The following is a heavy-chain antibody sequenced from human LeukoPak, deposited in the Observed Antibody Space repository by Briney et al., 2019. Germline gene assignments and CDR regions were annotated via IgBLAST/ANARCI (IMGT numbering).Heavy chain of an antibody. D-gene: IGHD6-13*01. J-gene: IGHJ4*02. V-gene: IGHV3-48*01. CDR2: ISDSSSHT. CDR3: ARDGEGGAAAGC. CDR1: GFTLSNYN. Sequence: GGSLRLSCAASGFTLSNYNMNWVRQAPGKGLEWVSFISDSSSHTFYSDSVKGRFTVSRDNVKKSLYLQMNSLRAEDTAIYYCARDGEGGAAAGCWGQGTLVTVSS.